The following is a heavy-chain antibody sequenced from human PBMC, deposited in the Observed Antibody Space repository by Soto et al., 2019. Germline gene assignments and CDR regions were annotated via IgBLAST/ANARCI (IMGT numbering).Heavy chain of an antibody. J-gene: IGHJ4*02. CDR3: AEELSIAARLVGFYDY. CDR2: ISGSGGST. Sequence: LRLSCAASGFTFSSYAMSWVRQAPGKGLEWVSAISGSGGSTYYADSVKGRFTISRDNSKNTLYLQMNSLRAEDTAVYYCAEELSIAARLVGFYDYWGQGTLVTVSS. D-gene: IGHD6-6*01. CDR1: GFTFSSYA. V-gene: IGHV3-23*01.